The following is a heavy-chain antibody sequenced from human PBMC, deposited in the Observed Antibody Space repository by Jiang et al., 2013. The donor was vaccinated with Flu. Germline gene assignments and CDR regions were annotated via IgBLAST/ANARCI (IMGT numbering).Heavy chain of an antibody. D-gene: IGHD6-13*01. J-gene: IGHJ5*02. V-gene: IGHV2-5*01. Sequence: KPTQTLTLTCTFSGFSLSTSGVGVGWIRQPPGKALEWLALIYWNDDKRYSPSLKSRLTITKDTSKNQVVLTMTNMDPVDTATYYCAHSRYSSSWYGEEGLRTYNWFDPWGQGTLVTVSS. CDR3: AHSRYSSSWYGEEGLRTYNWFDP. CDR1: GFSLSTSGVG. CDR2: IYWNDDK.